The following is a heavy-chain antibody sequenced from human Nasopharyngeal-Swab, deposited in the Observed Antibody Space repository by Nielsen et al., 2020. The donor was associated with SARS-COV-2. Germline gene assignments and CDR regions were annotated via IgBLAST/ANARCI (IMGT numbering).Heavy chain of an antibody. CDR3: AKWLSIAAAYDY. CDR1: GFTFSSYW. D-gene: IGHD6-13*01. V-gene: IGHV3-7*03. J-gene: IGHJ4*02. Sequence: GESLKIPCAASGFTFSSYWMSWVRQAPGKGLEWVANIKQDGSEKYYVDSVKGRFTISRDNAKNSLYLQMNSLRAEDTAVYYCAKWLSIAAAYDYWGQGTLVTVSS. CDR2: IKQDGSEK.